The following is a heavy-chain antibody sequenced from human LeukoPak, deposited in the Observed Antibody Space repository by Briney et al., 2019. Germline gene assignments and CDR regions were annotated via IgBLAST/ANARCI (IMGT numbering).Heavy chain of an antibody. J-gene: IGHJ6*03. CDR1: GFTFSSYE. CDR3: AKEDSYGPYYYYYYYMDV. CDR2: ISYDGSNK. D-gene: IGHD5-18*01. V-gene: IGHV3-30*18. Sequence: GGSLRLSCAASGFTFSSYEMNWVRQAPGKGLEWVAVISYDGSNKYYADSVKGRFTISRDNSKNTLYLQMNSLRAEDTAVYYCAKEDSYGPYYYYYYYMDVWGKGTTVTVSS.